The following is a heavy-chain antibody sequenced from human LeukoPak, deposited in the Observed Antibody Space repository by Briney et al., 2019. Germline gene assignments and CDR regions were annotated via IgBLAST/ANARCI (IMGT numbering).Heavy chain of an antibody. D-gene: IGHD1-1*01. CDR1: GFTFSRYA. V-gene: IGHV3-30-3*01. Sequence: GGSLRLSCAASGFTFSRYAMHWVRQAPGKGLEWVAVISYDGSNKYYADSVKGRFTISRDDSKNTLFLQMNSLRAEDTAVYFCARMGKGTLDYWGQGTLVTVSS. J-gene: IGHJ4*02. CDR2: ISYDGSNK. CDR3: ARMGKGTLDY.